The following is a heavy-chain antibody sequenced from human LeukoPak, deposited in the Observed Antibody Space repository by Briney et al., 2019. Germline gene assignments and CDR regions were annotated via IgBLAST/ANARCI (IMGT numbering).Heavy chain of an antibody. V-gene: IGHV1-18*04. D-gene: IGHD3-22*01. CDR3: ARDLYYDSSGTYAFDI. J-gene: IGHJ3*02. CDR2: INAYNGNT. Sequence: ASVKVSCKASGYTFTSYYMHWVRQAPGQGLEWMGWINAYNGNTIFAQKLQGRVTMTTDTSTSTAYMELRSLRSDDTAVYYCARDLYYDSSGTYAFDIWGQGTMVTVSS. CDR1: GYTFTSYY.